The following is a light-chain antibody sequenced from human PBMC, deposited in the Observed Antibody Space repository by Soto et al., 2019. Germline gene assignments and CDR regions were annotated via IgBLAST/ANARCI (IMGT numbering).Light chain of an antibody. CDR1: SSDVGGYNY. CDR2: DVS. CDR3: SSHTSTSTLVA. V-gene: IGLV2-14*03. Sequence: QSVLTQPACVSRSPGQSITIPCTGTSSDVGGYNYVSWYQHHPGKAPKLMIYDVSNRPSGVSDRFSGSKSGNTASLTISGLHAEDEAYYYCSSHTSTSTLVAFGGGTKLTVL. J-gene: IGLJ2*01.